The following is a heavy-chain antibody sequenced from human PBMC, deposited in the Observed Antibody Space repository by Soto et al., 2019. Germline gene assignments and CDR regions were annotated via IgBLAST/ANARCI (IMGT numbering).Heavy chain of an antibody. CDR2: IIPIFGTA. CDR3: ARKIEESAWLIYGMDV. Sequence: SVKVSCKASGGTFSIYAISCGRQSPGQGLEWMGGIIPIFGTANYAQKFQGRVTITADESTSTAYMELSSLRSEDTAVYYCARKIEESAWLIYGMDVWGQGTTVTVSS. V-gene: IGHV1-69*13. D-gene: IGHD5-12*01. J-gene: IGHJ6*02. CDR1: GGTFSIYA.